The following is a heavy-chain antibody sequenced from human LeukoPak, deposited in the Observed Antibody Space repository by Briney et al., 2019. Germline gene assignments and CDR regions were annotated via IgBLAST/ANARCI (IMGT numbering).Heavy chain of an antibody. Sequence: GGSLRLSCAASGFTFDDYGMSWVRQAPGKGLEWVSGINWNGGSTGYADSVKGRFTISRDNAKNSLYLQMNSLRAEDTALYYCARDGCPGIAAAGTPFDYWGQGTLVTVSS. D-gene: IGHD6-13*01. CDR1: GFTFDDYG. CDR3: ARDGCPGIAAAGTPFDY. J-gene: IGHJ4*02. CDR2: INWNGGST. V-gene: IGHV3-20*04.